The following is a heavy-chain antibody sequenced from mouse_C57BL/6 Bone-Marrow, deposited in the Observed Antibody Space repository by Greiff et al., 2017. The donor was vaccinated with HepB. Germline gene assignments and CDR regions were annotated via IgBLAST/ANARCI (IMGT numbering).Heavy chain of an antibody. D-gene: IGHD2-5*01. V-gene: IGHV1-54*01. CDR3: ARIGSYYSNYFDY. CDR2: INPGSGGT. J-gene: IGHJ2*01. CDR1: GYAFTNYL. Sequence: VKLQESGAELVRPGTSVKVSCKASGYAFTNYLIEWVKQRPGQGLEWIGVINPGSGGTNYNEKFKGKATLTADKSSSTAYMKLSSLTSEDSAVYVCARIGSYYSNYFDYWGQGTTLTVSS.